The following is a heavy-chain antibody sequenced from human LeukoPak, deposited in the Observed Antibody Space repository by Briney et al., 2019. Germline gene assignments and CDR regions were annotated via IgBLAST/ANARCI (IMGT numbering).Heavy chain of an antibody. V-gene: IGHV3-23*01. Sequence: GGSLRLSCAASGFTFSSYAMNWVRQAPGKGLEWVSALSASGGATHYADSVKGRFTISRDNSKNTLYLQVNSLRAEDTAAYYCAKAISTSFWYYFDYWGQGALVTVSS. CDR2: LSASGGAT. CDR3: AKAISTSFWYYFDY. J-gene: IGHJ4*02. CDR1: GFTFSSYA. D-gene: IGHD2-2*01.